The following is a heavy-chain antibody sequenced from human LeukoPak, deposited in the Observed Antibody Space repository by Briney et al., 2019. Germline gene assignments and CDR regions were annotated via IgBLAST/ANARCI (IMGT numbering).Heavy chain of an antibody. CDR1: GYTFTSYG. D-gene: IGHD2-15*01. CDR3: ARDIGYCSGGTCSPYCDY. CDR2: ISPYNGDT. J-gene: IGHJ4*02. Sequence: ASVKVSCKASGYTFTSYGISWVRQATGQGPEWMGWISPYNGDTNYAQRLQGRVTMTADTSTSTAYMELRSLRSDDTAVYYCARDIGYCSGGTCSPYCDYWGQGTLVTVSS. V-gene: IGHV1-18*04.